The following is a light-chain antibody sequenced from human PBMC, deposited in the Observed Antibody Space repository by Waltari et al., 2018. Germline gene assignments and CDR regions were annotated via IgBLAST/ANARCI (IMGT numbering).Light chain of an antibody. CDR3: QQSYSIPHT. CDR2: AAS. Sequence: DIQMTQSPSSLSASVGDRVTITCRASQSTSSYLNWYQQKPGKAPKLLIYAASSLQSGVPSRFSGSGSGTDFTLTISSLQPEDFATYYCQQSYSIPHTFGQGTKLEIK. CDR1: QSTSSY. V-gene: IGKV1-39*01. J-gene: IGKJ2*01.